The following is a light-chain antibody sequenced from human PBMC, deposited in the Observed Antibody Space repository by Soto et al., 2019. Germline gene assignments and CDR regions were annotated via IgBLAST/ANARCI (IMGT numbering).Light chain of an antibody. CDR1: SSDVGGYDY. CDR2: DVS. V-gene: IGLV2-14*03. CDR3: SSYSSVTTLWV. J-gene: IGLJ3*02. Sequence: QSVLTQPASVSGSPGQTITISCTGTSSDVGGYDYVSWYQHHPGKAPKLMIFDVSNRPSGVSNRFSGSKSGNTASLTVSGLQAEDEADYYCSSYSSVTTLWVFGGGTKVTVL.